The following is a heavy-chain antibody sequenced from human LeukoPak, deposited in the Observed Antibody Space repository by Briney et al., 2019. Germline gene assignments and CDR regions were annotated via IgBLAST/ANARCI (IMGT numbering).Heavy chain of an antibody. CDR2: IFVGDSDT. V-gene: IGHV5-51*01. CDR1: ANTFTNSW. D-gene: IGHD2-15*01. Sequence: GESLKISCKASANTFTNSWIGWVRQMPGKGLEWMGIIFVGDSDTTYSPSFQGQVTISADRSISTAYLQWNSLKASDTAMYFCARLGYCSGGTCSSGNFYGMDIWGQGTTVTVSS. J-gene: IGHJ6*02. CDR3: ARLGYCSGGTCSSGNFYGMDI.